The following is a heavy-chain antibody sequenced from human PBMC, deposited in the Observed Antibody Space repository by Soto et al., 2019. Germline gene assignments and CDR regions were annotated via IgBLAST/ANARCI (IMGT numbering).Heavy chain of an antibody. D-gene: IGHD7-27*01. V-gene: IGHV3-23*01. Sequence: WGSLRLSCAASGFTFSSYSMSWVRQAPGKGLEWVSGFRTGGDDATTYYADSVKGRFTISRDNSRNTVYLQMNSLRAEDTAVYHCVRDLLGSGGHFDYWGQGTPVTVSS. CDR3: VRDLLGSGGHFDY. J-gene: IGHJ4*02. CDR2: FRTGGDDATT. CDR1: GFTFSSYS.